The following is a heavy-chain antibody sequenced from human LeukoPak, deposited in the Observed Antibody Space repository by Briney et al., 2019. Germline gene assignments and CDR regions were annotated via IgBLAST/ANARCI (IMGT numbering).Heavy chain of an antibody. Sequence: GGSLKLSCAASGFIFSGSAMHWVRQASGKGLERAGRIRINDNSDATAYGPSVRGRFTISRDDSKNTTYLQMNSLKTEDTAVYYCTRRRGGGEFDYWGQGTLVTVSS. CDR2: IRINDNSDAT. D-gene: IGHD3-10*01. CDR3: TRRRGGGEFDY. CDR1: GFIFSGSA. V-gene: IGHV3-73*01. J-gene: IGHJ4*02.